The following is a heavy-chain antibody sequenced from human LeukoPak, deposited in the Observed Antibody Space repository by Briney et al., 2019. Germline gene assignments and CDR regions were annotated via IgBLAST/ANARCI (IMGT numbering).Heavy chain of an antibody. CDR1: GYXFTSYW. Sequence: GESLKISCKGSGYXFTSYWIGWVRQMPGKGLEWMGSIYPGDSNTRYSPSFQGQVTISADKSISTAYLQWSSLKASDTAMYYCARLAISSIWSVYFDYWGQGTLVTVSS. CDR3: ARLAISSIWSVYFDY. V-gene: IGHV5-51*01. J-gene: IGHJ4*02. D-gene: IGHD6-13*01. CDR2: IYPGDSNT.